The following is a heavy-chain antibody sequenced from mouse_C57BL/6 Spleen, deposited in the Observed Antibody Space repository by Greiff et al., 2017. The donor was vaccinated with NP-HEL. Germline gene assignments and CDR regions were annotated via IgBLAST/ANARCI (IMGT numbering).Heavy chain of an antibody. CDR1: GFTFSDAW. J-gene: IGHJ3*01. V-gene: IGHV6-6*01. CDR2: IRNKANNHAT. CDR3: TRRAHYGSSPFAY. D-gene: IGHD1-1*01. Sequence: DVKLVESGGGLVQPGGSMKLSCAASGFTFSDAWMDWVRQSPEKGLEWVAEIRNKANNHATYYAESVKGRFTISRDDSKSSVYLQMNSLRAEDTGIYYCTRRAHYGSSPFAYWGQGTLVTVSA.